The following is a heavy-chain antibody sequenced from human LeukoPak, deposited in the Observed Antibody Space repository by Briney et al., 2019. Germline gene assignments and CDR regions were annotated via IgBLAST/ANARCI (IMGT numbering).Heavy chain of an antibody. CDR1: GFTFNNYA. CDR3: ARDNLSTGYSSGEGYFDY. J-gene: IGHJ4*02. D-gene: IGHD6-19*01. CDR2: ISGNGRGDI. Sequence: GGSLRLSCAASGFTFNNYAMSWVRQAPGKGLEWVSAISGNGRGDIYYTDSVKGRFTISRDNSKNTLYLQMNSLRAEDTAVYYCARDNLSTGYSSGEGYFDYWGQGTLVTVSS. V-gene: IGHV3-23*01.